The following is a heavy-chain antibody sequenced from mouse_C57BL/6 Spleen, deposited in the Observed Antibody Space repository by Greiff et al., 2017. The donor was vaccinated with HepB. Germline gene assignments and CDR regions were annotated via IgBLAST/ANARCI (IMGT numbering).Heavy chain of an antibody. CDR1: GFTFSDYY. Sequence: EVQLQQSEGGLVQPGSSMKLSCTASGFTFSDYYMAWVRQVPEKGLEWVANINYDGSSTYYLDYLKSRFIISRDNAKNILYLQMSSLKSEDTATYYCASYDYDGAWFAYWGQGTLVTVSA. CDR2: INYDGSST. D-gene: IGHD2-4*01. J-gene: IGHJ3*01. V-gene: IGHV5-16*01. CDR3: ASYDYDGAWFAY.